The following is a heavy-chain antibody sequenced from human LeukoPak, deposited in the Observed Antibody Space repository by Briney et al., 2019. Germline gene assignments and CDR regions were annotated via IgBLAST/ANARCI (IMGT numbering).Heavy chain of an antibody. CDR1: GFTFSRYW. J-gene: IGHJ3*02. CDR3: ARVLGCTNGVCHDAFDI. V-gene: IGHV3-7*01. Sequence: GGSLRLSCAASGFTFSRYWMSWVRQAPGKGLEWVTNIKEDGGEKFHVDSVKGRFTVSRDNAKKSLYLQMNSLRAEDTAVYFCARVLGCTNGVCHDAFDIWGQGTVVTVSS. D-gene: IGHD2-8*01. CDR2: IKEDGGEK.